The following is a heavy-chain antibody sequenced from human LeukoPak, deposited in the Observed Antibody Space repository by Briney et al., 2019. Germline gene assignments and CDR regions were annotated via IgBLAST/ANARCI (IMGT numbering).Heavy chain of an antibody. J-gene: IGHJ4*02. V-gene: IGHV4-39*01. Sequence: PSETLSLTCTVSGGSISSSSYYWGWIRQPPGKGLEWIGSIYYSGSTYYNPSLKSRVTISVDTSKNQFSLKLSSVTAADTAVYYCARQLDHSAGRYFDYWGQGTLVTVSS. D-gene: IGHD4-11*01. CDR3: ARQLDHSAGRYFDY. CDR1: GGSISSSSYY. CDR2: IYYSGST.